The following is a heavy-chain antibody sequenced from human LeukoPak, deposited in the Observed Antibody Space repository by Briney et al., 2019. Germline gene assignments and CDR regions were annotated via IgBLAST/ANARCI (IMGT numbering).Heavy chain of an antibody. CDR2: IKPGDSDF. J-gene: IGHJ4*02. CDR1: GYNFTTYW. D-gene: IGHD2-15*01. Sequence: GESLKISCKGSGYNFTTYWIAWVRQMPGKGLEWMGIIKPGDSDFRYSPSFQGQVTISADKSITTAYLQWSSLKASDTAMYYCARGYCSGGTCRYVTKYFDYWGQGTLVTVSS. CDR3: ARGYCSGGTCRYVTKYFDY. V-gene: IGHV5-51*01.